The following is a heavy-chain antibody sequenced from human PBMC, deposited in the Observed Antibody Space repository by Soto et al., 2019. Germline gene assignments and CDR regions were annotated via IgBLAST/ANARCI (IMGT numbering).Heavy chain of an antibody. D-gene: IGHD6-19*01. Sequence: VQLVESGVGVVQPGRSLRLSCAASGFTFSSYGMNWVRQAQGKGLEWVAVISYDGSNKYYADSVKGRFTISRDNSKNTLYLQMNSLRAEDTAVYYCAKDHSSGWLEGTSDYWGQGTLVTVSS. J-gene: IGHJ4*02. CDR1: GFTFSSYG. V-gene: IGHV3-30*18. CDR2: ISYDGSNK. CDR3: AKDHSSGWLEGTSDY.